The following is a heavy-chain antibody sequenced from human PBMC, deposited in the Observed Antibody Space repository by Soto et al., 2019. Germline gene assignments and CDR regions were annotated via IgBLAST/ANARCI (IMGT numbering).Heavy chain of an antibody. Sequence: GGSLRLSCAAAGFTFSHYWMSWVRQAPGKGLEWVANIKEDGSVRYYMDSVKGRFTISRDNAKNSLYLQMSTLGAQDTAVYYCARIGYSSSSFDYWGQGTLVTVS. J-gene: IGHJ4*02. CDR1: GFTFSHYW. V-gene: IGHV3-7*01. CDR2: IKEDGSVR. CDR3: ARIGYSSSSFDY. D-gene: IGHD6-6*01.